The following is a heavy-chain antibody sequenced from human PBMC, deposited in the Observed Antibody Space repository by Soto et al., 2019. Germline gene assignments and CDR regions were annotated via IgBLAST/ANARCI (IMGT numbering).Heavy chain of an antibody. CDR1: GFTFSSYA. Sequence: GGSLRLSCAASGFTFSSYAMSWVRQAPGKGLEWVSAISGSGGSTYYADSVKGRFTISRDNSKNTLYLQMNSLRAEDTAVYYCAKGPYYDSSGKGYYFDYWGQGTLVTVSS. V-gene: IGHV3-23*01. D-gene: IGHD3-22*01. CDR2: ISGSGGST. CDR3: AKGPYYDSSGKGYYFDY. J-gene: IGHJ4*02.